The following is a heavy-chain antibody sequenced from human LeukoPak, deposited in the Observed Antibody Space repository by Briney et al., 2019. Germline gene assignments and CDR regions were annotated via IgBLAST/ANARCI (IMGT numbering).Heavy chain of an antibody. CDR3: ARDGYSSGWPHADY. CDR1: VGTFISYA. CDR2: IIPMFGTA. Sequence: AVKVSCKASVGTFISYAISGVRQAPGQGVEWMGGIIPMFGTANYVQKFQGRATLTTDESTSTAYMEPSSLRSEDTAVYYCARDGYSSGWPHADYWGQGTLVTVSS. J-gene: IGHJ4*02. V-gene: IGHV1-69*05. D-gene: IGHD6-19*01.